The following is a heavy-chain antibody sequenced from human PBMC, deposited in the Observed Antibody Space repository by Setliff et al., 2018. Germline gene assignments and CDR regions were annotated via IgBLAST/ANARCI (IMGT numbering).Heavy chain of an antibody. CDR2: IYPGDSDT. V-gene: IGHV5-51*01. CDR1: GYSFTSYW. D-gene: IGHD3-22*01. Sequence: GASLKISCKGSGYSFTSYWIGWVRQMPGKGLEWMGIIYPGDSDTRYSPSFQGQVTISADKSISTAYLQWSSLKASDTAMYYCARQASLYYYDSSGYYDYWGQGTLVTVSS. CDR3: ARQASLYYYDSSGYYDY. J-gene: IGHJ4*02.